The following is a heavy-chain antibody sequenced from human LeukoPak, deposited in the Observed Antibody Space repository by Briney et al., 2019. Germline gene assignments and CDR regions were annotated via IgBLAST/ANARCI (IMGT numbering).Heavy chain of an antibody. CDR3: GRGSSYYYILSSYSYYYYYYYMDV. V-gene: IGHV1-69*05. J-gene: IGHJ6*03. CDR2: ITPIFGTA. CDR1: GGTFNSYA. Sequence: ASVKVSCKASGGTFNSYAISWVRQAPGQGLEWMGGITPIFGTANYAQKFQGRVTITTDESTSTAYMELSSLRSEDTAVYYCGRGSSYYYILSSYSYYYYYYYMDVWGKGTTVTVSS. D-gene: IGHD3-9*01.